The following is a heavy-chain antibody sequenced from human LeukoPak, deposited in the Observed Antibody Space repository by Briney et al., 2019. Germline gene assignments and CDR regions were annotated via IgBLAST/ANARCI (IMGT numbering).Heavy chain of an antibody. J-gene: IGHJ4*02. Sequence: PSETLSLTCAVYGGSFSGYYWSWIRQPPGKGLEWIGEINHSGSTNYNPSLKSRVTISVDTSKNQFSLKLSSVTAADTAVYYCASFEWLPYDFDYWGQGTLVTVSS. CDR3: ASFEWLPYDFDY. CDR1: GGSFSGYY. CDR2: INHSGST. D-gene: IGHD3-3*01. V-gene: IGHV4-34*01.